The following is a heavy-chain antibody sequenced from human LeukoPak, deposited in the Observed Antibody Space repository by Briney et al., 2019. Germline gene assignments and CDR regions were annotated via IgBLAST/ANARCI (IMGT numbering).Heavy chain of an antibody. CDR3: GGRNGYCGGDFWNAFDI. Sequence: WETLSPTRTVSAPSISSISYEWGWVRQPAGKGLESFVCIFYSGSTHYIPSLNARVTISVDTTNHQFSLTLSSVTAADTAVYYCGGRNGYCGGDFWNAFDIWGQGTMVTVSS. V-gene: IGHV4-39*01. CDR2: IFYSGST. J-gene: IGHJ3*02. D-gene: IGHD2-21*02. CDR1: APSISSISYE.